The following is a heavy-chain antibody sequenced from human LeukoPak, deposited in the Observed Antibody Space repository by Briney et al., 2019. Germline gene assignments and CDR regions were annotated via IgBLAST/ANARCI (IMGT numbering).Heavy chain of an antibody. V-gene: IGHV4-34*01. J-gene: IGHJ4*02. Sequence: SETLSLTCAVYGGSFSGYYWSWIRQPPGKGLEWIGEINHSGSTNYNPSLKSRVTISVDTSKNQFSLKLSSVTAADTAVYYCARAPTNWNYFDYWGQGTLVTVSS. D-gene: IGHD1-1*01. CDR2: INHSGST. CDR1: GGSFSGYY. CDR3: ARAPTNWNYFDY.